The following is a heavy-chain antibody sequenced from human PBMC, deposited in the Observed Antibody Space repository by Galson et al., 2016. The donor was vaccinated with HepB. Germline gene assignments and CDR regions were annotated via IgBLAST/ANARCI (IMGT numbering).Heavy chain of an antibody. CDR3: ERGRMTSDF. CDR2: ITSDGREN. D-gene: IGHD2-21*02. V-gene: IGHV3-30*04. J-gene: IGHJ4*02. CDR1: GFSFKNYA. Sequence: SLRLSCAASGFSFKNYAMHWVRQAPGKGLQWVAVITSDGRENFYADSVKGRFTISRDNSKNTLFLQTDSLRAEDTAVYYCERGRMTSDFWGQGTLVTVSS.